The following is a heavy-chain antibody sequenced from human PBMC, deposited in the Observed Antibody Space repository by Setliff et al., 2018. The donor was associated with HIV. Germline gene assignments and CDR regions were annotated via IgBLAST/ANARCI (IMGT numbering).Heavy chain of an antibody. V-gene: IGHV4-59*11. J-gene: IGHJ4*02. CDR1: GGSISSHY. Sequence: PSETLSLTCTVSGGSISSHYWSWIRQPPGKGLEWIGFIYYSGSTDYNPSLESRVTISVDTSKNQLSLKLSSVTAADTAVYYCARVPSIETILFDSWGQGTLVTVSS. CDR3: ARVPSIETILFDS. D-gene: IGHD2-2*02. CDR2: IYYSGST.